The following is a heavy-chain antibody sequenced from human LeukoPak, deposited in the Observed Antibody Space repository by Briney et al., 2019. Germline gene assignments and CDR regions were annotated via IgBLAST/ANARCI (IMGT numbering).Heavy chain of an antibody. V-gene: IGHV1-69*01. CDR2: IIPTFGTA. J-gene: IGHJ4*02. Sequence: ASVKVSCKASGGTFSSYAISWVRQAPGQGLEWMGGIIPTFGTANYAQKFQGRVTITADESTSTAYMELSSLRSEDTAVYYCASLWGSKQVATEGWGQGTLVTVSS. CDR1: GGTFSSYA. D-gene: IGHD5-12*01. CDR3: ASLWGSKQVATEG.